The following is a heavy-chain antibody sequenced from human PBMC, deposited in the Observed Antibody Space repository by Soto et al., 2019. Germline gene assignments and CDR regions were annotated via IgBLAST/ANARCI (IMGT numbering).Heavy chain of an antibody. CDR2: IYYSGSI. CDR3: ARAPDPAPRWFEY. CDR1: GGSMSNYY. Sequence: PSETLSLTCTVSGGSMSNYYWSWIRQTPGKGLEWIGYIYYSGSINHNPSLKSRVTISVDTSKNQFSLKLSSVTAADTAVYYCARAPDPAPRWFEYWGQGALVTV. J-gene: IGHJ4*02. D-gene: IGHD2-15*01. V-gene: IGHV4-59*01.